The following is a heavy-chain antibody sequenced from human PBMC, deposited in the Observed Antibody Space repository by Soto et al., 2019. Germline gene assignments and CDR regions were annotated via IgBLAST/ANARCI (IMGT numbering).Heavy chain of an antibody. J-gene: IGHJ4*02. CDR2: ISSSSSYI. CDR1: GFTFSSYS. D-gene: IGHD6-19*01. V-gene: IGHV3-21*01. CDR3: ARERYSSHYFDY. Sequence: EVQLVESGGGLVKPGGSLRLSCAASGFTFSSYSMNWVRQALGKGLEWVSSISSSSSYIYYADSVKGRFTISRDNVKNSLYLQMNSIRAEDTAVYYCARERYSSHYFDYWGQGTLVTVSS.